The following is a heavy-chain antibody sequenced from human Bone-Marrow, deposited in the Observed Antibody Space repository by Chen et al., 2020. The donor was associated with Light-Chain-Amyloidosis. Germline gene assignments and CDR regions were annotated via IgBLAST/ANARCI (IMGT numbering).Heavy chain of an antibody. CDR2: IFRGDIT. J-gene: IGHJ3*01. Sequence: QLQLQESGPGLVEPSQTLSLTCNVSGASIISSEYYWGWMRQAPGKGLEWIGSIFRGDITYYTSSLKSRVTLSVDTSNNHISLRLRSVTAGDTAIYYCARGPSEVEWGVVKSAFAFDFWGQGTMVTVSS. V-gene: IGHV4-39*07. CDR3: ARGPSEVEWGVVKSAFAFDF. CDR1: GASIISSEYY. D-gene: IGHD2-21*01.